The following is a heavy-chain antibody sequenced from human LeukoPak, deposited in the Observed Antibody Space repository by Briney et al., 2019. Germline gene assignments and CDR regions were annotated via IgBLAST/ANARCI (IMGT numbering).Heavy chain of an antibody. V-gene: IGHV3-30*04. D-gene: IGHD5-18*01. CDR3: ARDRYSYGYYFDY. CDR2: ISYDGGNK. Sequence: GGSLRLSCAASGFTFSSYAMHWVRQAPGKGLEWVAIISYDGGNKYYADSVKGRFTISRDNSKSTLYLQMSSLRAEDTTVYYCARDRYSYGYYFDYWGQGTLVTVSS. CDR1: GFTFSSYA. J-gene: IGHJ4*02.